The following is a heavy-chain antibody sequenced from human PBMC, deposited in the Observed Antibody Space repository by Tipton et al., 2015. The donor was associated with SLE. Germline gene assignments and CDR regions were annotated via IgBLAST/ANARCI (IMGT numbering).Heavy chain of an antibody. J-gene: IGHJ4*02. CDR2: IFYSGST. CDR3: ARLSLGEEYFFDY. Sequence: TLSLTCTVSGVSITSGGYYWSWIRQHPGTGLEWIGYIFYSGSTNYNPSLKSRITISVDTSKNQFSLKLSSVTAADTAVYYCARLSLGEEYFFDYWGQGTLVSVSS. CDR1: GVSITSGGYY. V-gene: IGHV4-31*03. D-gene: IGHD3-10*01.